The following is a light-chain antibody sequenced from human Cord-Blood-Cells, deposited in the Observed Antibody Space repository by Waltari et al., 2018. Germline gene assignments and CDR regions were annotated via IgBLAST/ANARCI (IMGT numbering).Light chain of an antibody. CDR3: QRRSDWPPWT. CDR2: DAS. CDR1: QSVSSY. Sequence: DIVFTQPPATPSLSLGVSATLPCRASQSVSSYLAWYQQKPGQSPRLLIYDASNRATGIPARFSGSVSGSDFALTISSLEPEDVAVYYCQRRSDWPPWTFGRGTKVEIE. V-gene: IGKV3-11*01. J-gene: IGKJ1*01.